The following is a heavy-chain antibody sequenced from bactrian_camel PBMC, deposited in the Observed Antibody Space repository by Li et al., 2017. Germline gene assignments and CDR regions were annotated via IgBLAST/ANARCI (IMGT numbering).Heavy chain of an antibody. CDR2: ITSLPSLFRTA. J-gene: IGHJ4*01. Sequence: VQLVESGGGLVQPGESLRLSCVASGITFSRHDMSWVRQPPGKEVEWVAGITSLPSLFRTASYADSVKGRFTISRDNDKNTVYLQMNSLKPEDTAIYYCAAAAPGLLLRLCWGQGTQVTVS. D-gene: IGHD3*01. CDR3: AAAAPGLLLRLC. V-gene: IGHV3S40*01. CDR1: GITFSRHD.